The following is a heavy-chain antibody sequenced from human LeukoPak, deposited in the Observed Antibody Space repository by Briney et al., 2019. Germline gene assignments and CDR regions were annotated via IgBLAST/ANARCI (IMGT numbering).Heavy chain of an antibody. V-gene: IGHV1-69*04. J-gene: IGHJ6*02. D-gene: IGHD5-18*01. CDR3: ARFPVRGYTYGSVIHHMDV. CDR2: IIPILGIA. Sequence: ASVKVSFKASGGTFSSYAISWVRQAPGQGLEWMGRIIPILGIANYAQKFQGRVTITADKSTSTAYMELNSLRSEDTAIYYCARFPVRGYTYGSVIHHMDVWGQGTTVIVSS. CDR1: GGTFSSYA.